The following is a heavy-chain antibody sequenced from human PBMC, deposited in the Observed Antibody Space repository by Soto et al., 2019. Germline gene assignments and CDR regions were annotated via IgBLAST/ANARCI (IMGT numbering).Heavy chain of an antibody. J-gene: IGHJ4*02. CDR2: VYYRGRS. Sequence: SETLSLTCTVSGGSISSSSYYWGWIRQPPGKGLEWIGSVYYRGRSYSKSSVKSRVTISVDTSKNRFSLSLNSVTASDTAVYFCVSQRTTVPTQAYFDYWGPGALVNVSS. CDR1: GGSISSSSYY. CDR3: VSQRTTVPTQAYFDY. D-gene: IGHD4-17*01. V-gene: IGHV4-39*01.